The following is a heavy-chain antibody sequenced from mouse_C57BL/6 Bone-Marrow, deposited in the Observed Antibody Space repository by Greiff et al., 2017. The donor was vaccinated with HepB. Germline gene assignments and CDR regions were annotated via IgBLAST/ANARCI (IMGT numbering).Heavy chain of an antibody. V-gene: IGHV3-6*01. CDR3: ARDRTTVVASYYYAMDY. Sequence: EVKLQESGPGLVKPSQSLSLTCSVTGYSITSGYYWNWIRQFPGNKLEWMGYISYDGSNNYNPSLKNRISITRDTSKNQFFLKLNSVTTEDTATYYCARDRTTVVASYYYAMDYWGQGTSVTVSS. J-gene: IGHJ4*01. CDR1: GYSITSGYY. CDR2: ISYDGSN. D-gene: IGHD1-1*01.